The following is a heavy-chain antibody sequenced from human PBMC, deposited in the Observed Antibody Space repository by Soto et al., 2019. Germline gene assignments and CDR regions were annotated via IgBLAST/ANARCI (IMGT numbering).Heavy chain of an antibody. V-gene: IGHV3-11*01. D-gene: IGHD3-3*01. J-gene: IGHJ4*02. Sequence: QVQLVESGGDLVKPGGSLRRSCAASGYTFGDYYMSWIRQAPGKGLEWISYIDTSGTKIYYADSVKGRFAITRDNAKNSLYLEMTSLRDEDTAVYYCASHYDMWSGYLSPVDYWGQGTLVTVSS. CDR1: GYTFGDYY. CDR3: ASHYDMWSGYLSPVDY. CDR2: IDTSGTKI.